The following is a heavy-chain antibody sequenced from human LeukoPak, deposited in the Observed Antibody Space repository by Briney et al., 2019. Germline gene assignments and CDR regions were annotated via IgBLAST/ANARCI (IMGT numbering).Heavy chain of an antibody. J-gene: IGHJ4*02. CDR2: MNPNSGNT. D-gene: IGHD1-14*01. Sequence: ASVKVSCKASGYTFTSYDINWVRQATGQGLEWMGWMNPNSGNTGYAQKFQGRVTMTRNTSISTAYMELGSLRSEDTAVYYCARGLKRRKRWDAYYFDYWGQGTLVTVSS. CDR3: ARGLKRRKRWDAYYFDY. CDR1: GYTFTSYD. V-gene: IGHV1-8*01.